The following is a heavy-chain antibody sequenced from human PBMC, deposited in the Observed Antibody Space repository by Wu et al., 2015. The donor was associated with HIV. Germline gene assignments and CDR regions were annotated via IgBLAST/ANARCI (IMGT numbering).Heavy chain of an antibody. V-gene: IGHV1-2*02. CDR2: INPNSGDT. CDR3: ARGRGPNYYFDV. D-gene: IGHD3-10*01. J-gene: IGHJ6*03. CDR1: GYTFTGFY. Sequence: QVQLVQSGAEVRKPGASVKVSCKASGYTFTGFYLHWVRQAPGQGLEWMGWINPNSGDTNYAQKFRGRVTMTRDTSISTAYLELSRLRYDDTAVYYCARGRGPNYYFDVWGKGTTVTVSS.